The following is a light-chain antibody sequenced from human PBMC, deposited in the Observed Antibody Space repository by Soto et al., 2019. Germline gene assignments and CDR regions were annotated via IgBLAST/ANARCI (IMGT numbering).Light chain of an antibody. CDR2: EVT. CDR1: SRDIGNHNY. V-gene: IGLV2-14*01. Sequence: QSALTQPASVCGSPGKSITISCTGTSRDIGNHNYGSWYQHHPGKAPKLMIYEVTSRPSGVSDRFSGSKSGMTASLTISGLQPEDEADYFCASYRSANTLVVFGTGTKVTVL. CDR3: ASYRSANTLVV. J-gene: IGLJ1*01.